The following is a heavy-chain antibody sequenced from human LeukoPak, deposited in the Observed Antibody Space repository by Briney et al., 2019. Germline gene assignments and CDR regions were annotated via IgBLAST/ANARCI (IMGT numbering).Heavy chain of an antibody. CDR2: INPNSGGT. CDR3: ARTTTVSSGPDY. Sequence: ASVKVSCKASGYTFTGYYMHWVRQAPGQGLEWMGWINPNSGGTNYAQKFQGRVTMTRDTSTSTAYMELSRLRSDDTAVYYCARTTTVSSGPDYWGQGTLVTVSS. J-gene: IGHJ4*02. CDR1: GYTFTGYY. V-gene: IGHV1-2*02. D-gene: IGHD6-19*01.